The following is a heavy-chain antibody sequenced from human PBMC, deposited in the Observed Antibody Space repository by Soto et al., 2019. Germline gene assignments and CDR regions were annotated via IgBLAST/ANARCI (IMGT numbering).Heavy chain of an antibody. Sequence: PSETLSLTCTVSGGSISSYYWSWVRQPPGKGLEWIGYMYYSGSTNYNPSLKSRVTISEDTSKNQFSLKLLSVTTADTAVYFCAAGEASSRNLAPYYLDFWGQGTLVTVS. D-gene: IGHD6-13*01. CDR3: AAGEASSRNLAPYYLDF. J-gene: IGHJ4*02. CDR2: MYYSGST. V-gene: IGHV4-59*01. CDR1: GGSISSYY.